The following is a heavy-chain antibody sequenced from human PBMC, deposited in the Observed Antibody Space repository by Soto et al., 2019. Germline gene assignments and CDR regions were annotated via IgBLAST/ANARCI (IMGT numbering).Heavy chain of an antibody. D-gene: IGHD5-18*01. CDR1: GFTFSSYW. V-gene: IGHV3-74*01. CDR2: ISSDGSRT. CDR3: ARVTVDTWNN. Sequence: GGSLRLSCTASGFTFSSYWMYWVRQAPGKGLVWVSHISSDGSRTSYADSVKGRFTISRDNSKNTVYLQMNSLRDDDTAVYYCARVTVDTWNNWGQGTLVTVSS. J-gene: IGHJ4*02.